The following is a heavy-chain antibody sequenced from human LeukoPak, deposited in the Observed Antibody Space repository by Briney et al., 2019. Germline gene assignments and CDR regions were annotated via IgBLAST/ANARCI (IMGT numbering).Heavy chain of an antibody. Sequence: HPGGSLRLSCAASGFTFSSYGMHWVRQAPGKGLEWVAFIRYDGSNKYYADSVKGRFTISRDNSKNTLYLQMNSLRTDDTAVYYCAKDRLTTVVMGYLDYWGQGTLVTVPS. CDR3: AKDRLTTVVMGYLDY. CDR2: IRYDGSNK. D-gene: IGHD4-23*01. J-gene: IGHJ4*02. CDR1: GFTFSSYG. V-gene: IGHV3-30*02.